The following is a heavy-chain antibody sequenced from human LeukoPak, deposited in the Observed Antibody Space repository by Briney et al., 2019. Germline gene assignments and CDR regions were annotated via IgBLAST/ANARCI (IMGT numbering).Heavy chain of an antibody. CDR3: AREGDGDTAMVIDY. Sequence: GGSLRLSCAASGFTFSSYAMHWVRQAPGKGLEWVAVIWYDGSNKYYADSVKGRFTISRDNSKNTLYLQMNSLRAEDTAVYYCAREGDGDTAMVIDYWGQGTLVTVSS. D-gene: IGHD5-18*01. J-gene: IGHJ4*02. CDR1: GFTFSSYA. CDR2: IWYDGSNK. V-gene: IGHV3-33*08.